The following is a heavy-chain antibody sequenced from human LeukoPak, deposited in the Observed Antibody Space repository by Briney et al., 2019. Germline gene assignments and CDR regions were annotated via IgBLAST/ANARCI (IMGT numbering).Heavy chain of an antibody. Sequence: GGSLRLSCAASGFTFSGFAMHWVRQAPGKGLEWVAVISYDGSNEYYADSVKGRFTISRDNAKNSLYLQMNSLRAEDTAVYYCARDYYDSSGYYPDYWGQGTLVTVSS. CDR2: ISYDGSNE. D-gene: IGHD3-22*01. CDR1: GFTFSGFA. V-gene: IGHV3-30*04. J-gene: IGHJ4*02. CDR3: ARDYYDSSGYYPDY.